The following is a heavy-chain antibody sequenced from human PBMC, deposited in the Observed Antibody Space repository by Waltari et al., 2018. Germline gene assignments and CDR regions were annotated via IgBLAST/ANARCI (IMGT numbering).Heavy chain of an antibody. CDR3: ARLGIPYVDTAMAVGY. CDR1: GFTVSSNY. V-gene: IGHV3-66*01. CDR2: IYSVGRT. D-gene: IGHD5-18*01. J-gene: IGHJ4*02. Sequence: EVQLVESGGGLVQPGGSLRLSCAASGFTVSSNYRSWVRQAPGKGLEWVSVIYSVGRTYYADSVKGRFTISRENSKNTLYLQMNSLRAEDTAVYYCARLGIPYVDTAMAVGYWGQGTLVTVSS.